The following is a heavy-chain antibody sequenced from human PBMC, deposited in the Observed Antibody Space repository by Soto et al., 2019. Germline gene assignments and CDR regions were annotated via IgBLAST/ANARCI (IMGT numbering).Heavy chain of an antibody. CDR1: GGSFSGYY. Sequence: SETLSLTCAVYGGSFSGYYWSWIRQPPGKGLEWIGEINHSGSTNYNPSLKSRVTISVDTSKNQFSLKLSSVTAADTAVYCCARVSRGYSDYWGQGTLVTVSS. J-gene: IGHJ4*02. D-gene: IGHD3-22*01. CDR2: INHSGST. V-gene: IGHV4-34*01. CDR3: ARVSRGYSDY.